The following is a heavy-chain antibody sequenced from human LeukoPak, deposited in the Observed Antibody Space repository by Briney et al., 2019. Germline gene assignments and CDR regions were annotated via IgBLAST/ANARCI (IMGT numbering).Heavy chain of an antibody. D-gene: IGHD3-22*01. CDR1: GFTFSNYG. J-gene: IGHJ4*02. V-gene: IGHV3-23*01. CDR3: AKEFPNYYDSSGYYSLGGGYFDY. CDR2: ISGSGGST. Sequence: GGSLRLSCAASGFTFSNYGMHWVRQAPGKGLEWVSAISGSGGSTYYADSVKGRFTISRDNSKNTLYLQMNSLRAEDTAVYYCAKEFPNYYDSSGYYSLGGGYFDYWGQGTLVTVSS.